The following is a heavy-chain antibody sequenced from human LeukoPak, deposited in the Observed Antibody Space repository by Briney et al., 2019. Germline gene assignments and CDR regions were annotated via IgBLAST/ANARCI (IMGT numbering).Heavy chain of an antibody. Sequence: PGGSLRLSCAASGFTFDDYAMPWVRHAPGKGLEWVSGISWNSGSIGYADSVKGRFTISRDNAKNSLYLQMNSLRAEDTALYYCARGAYYDILTGYYTGPFDYWGQGTLVTVSS. CDR1: GFTFDDYA. CDR2: ISWNSGSI. J-gene: IGHJ4*02. D-gene: IGHD3-9*01. CDR3: ARGAYYDILTGYYTGPFDY. V-gene: IGHV3-9*01.